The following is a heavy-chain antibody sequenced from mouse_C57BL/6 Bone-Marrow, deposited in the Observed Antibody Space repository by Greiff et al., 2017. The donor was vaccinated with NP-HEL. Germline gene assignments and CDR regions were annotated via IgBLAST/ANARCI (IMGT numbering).Heavy chain of an antibody. Sequence: EVKLVESGGGLVQPGGSMKLSCAASGFTFSDAWMDWVRQSPEKGLEWVAEIRNKANNHATYYDESVKGRFTISRDDSKSSVYLQMNSLRAEDTGIYYGTGYYGSSHWYFDVWGTGTTVTVSS. CDR3: TGYYGSSHWYFDV. CDR2: IRNKANNHAT. D-gene: IGHD1-1*01. CDR1: GFTFSDAW. V-gene: IGHV6-6*01. J-gene: IGHJ1*03.